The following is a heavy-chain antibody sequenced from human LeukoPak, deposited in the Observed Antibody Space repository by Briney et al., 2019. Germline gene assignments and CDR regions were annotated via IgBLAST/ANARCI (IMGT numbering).Heavy chain of an antibody. V-gene: IGHV6-1*01. Sequence: SQTLSLTCAISGDSVSNNRAAWNWIRQSPSRGLEWLGRTYYKSRWDNDYAASVKSQITISPDTSKNQFSLQLNFVTPEDTAVYYCTRDATRTGWFDPWGQGTLVTVSS. D-gene: IGHD1-14*01. CDR3: TRDATRTGWFDP. CDR1: GDSVSNNRAA. CDR2: TYYKSRWDN. J-gene: IGHJ5*02.